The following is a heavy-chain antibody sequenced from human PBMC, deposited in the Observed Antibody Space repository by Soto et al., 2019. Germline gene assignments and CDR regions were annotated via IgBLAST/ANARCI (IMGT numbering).Heavy chain of an antibody. V-gene: IGHV3-33*01. CDR1: GFTFSTYG. D-gene: IGHD3-22*01. CDR3: ARGRDTMMVVVPVPMDV. Sequence: QVQLVESGGGVLQPGRSLRLSCAASGFTFSTYGMHLVRQAPGKGLEWVAVIWDDGSNKYYADSVKSRFTISRDNSKNTVHLQMNSLSAEDTAVYYCARGRDTMMVVVPVPMDVWGHGTTVTVSS. CDR2: IWDDGSNK. J-gene: IGHJ6*02.